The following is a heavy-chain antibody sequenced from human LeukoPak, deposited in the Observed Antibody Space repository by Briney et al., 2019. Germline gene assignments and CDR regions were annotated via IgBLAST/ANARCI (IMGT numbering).Heavy chain of an antibody. Sequence: SETLSLTCAVYGGSFSGYYWSWIRQPPGKGLEWIGEINHSGSTNYNPSLKSRVTISVDTSKNQFSLKMSSVTAADTAVYYCASGTGGSDYWGQGTLVTVSS. CDR1: GGSFSGYY. V-gene: IGHV4-34*01. D-gene: IGHD2-8*02. CDR3: ASGTGGSDY. J-gene: IGHJ4*02. CDR2: INHSGST.